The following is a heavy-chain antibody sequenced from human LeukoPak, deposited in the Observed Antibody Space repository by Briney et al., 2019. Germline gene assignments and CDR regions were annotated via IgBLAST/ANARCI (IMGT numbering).Heavy chain of an antibody. Sequence: PGGSLRLSCAASGFTFSNYALSWVRQAPGKGLEWVSAISGSGGSTYYADSVKGRFTISRDNSKSTLYLQMNSLRAEDTAVYYCAKDWQQLVRCWFDPWGQGTLVTVSS. CDR2: ISGSGGST. CDR3: AKDWQQLVRCWFDP. V-gene: IGHV3-23*01. CDR1: GFTFSNYA. D-gene: IGHD6-13*01. J-gene: IGHJ5*02.